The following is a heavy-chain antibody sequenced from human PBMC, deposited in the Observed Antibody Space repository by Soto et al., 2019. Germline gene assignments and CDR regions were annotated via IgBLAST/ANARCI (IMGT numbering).Heavy chain of an antibody. CDR1: GFSLSNARMG. D-gene: IGHD6-13*01. V-gene: IGHV2-26*01. Sequence: SGPTLVNPTETLTLTCTVSGFSLSNARMGVSWIRQPPGKALEWLAHIFSNDEKSYSTSLKSRLTISKDTSKSQVVLTMTNMDPVGTTTYYRARLRPGIADDESYYFDYRVQGTLVTVSS. CDR2: IFSNDEK. CDR3: ARLRPGIADDESYYFDY. J-gene: IGHJ4*02.